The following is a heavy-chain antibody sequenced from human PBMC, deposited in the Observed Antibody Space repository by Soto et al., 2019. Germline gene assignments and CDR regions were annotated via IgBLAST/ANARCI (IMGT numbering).Heavy chain of an antibody. CDR3: ARAAYGSGSYYAPYYYYAMDV. D-gene: IGHD3-10*01. CDR1: GASVSSYY. J-gene: IGHJ6*02. Sequence: SETLSLTCTVSGASVSSYYWSWIRQPPGKGLEWLGYILYTGNTNYNPSLKSRVTMSVDTSKNQVSLKLSAVTAADTAVYFCARAAYGSGSYYAPYYYYAMDVWGQGTTVTVS. CDR2: ILYTGNT. V-gene: IGHV4-59*02.